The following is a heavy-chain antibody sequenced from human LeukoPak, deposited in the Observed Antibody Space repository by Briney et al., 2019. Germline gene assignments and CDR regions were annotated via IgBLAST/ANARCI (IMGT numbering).Heavy chain of an antibody. V-gene: IGHV4-4*07. J-gene: IGHJ4*02. CDR1: GGSTSSYY. CDR3: ARSVKYQLLFDY. D-gene: IGHD2-2*01. Sequence: SETLSLTCTVSGGSTSSYYWSWIRQPAGKGLEWIGHIYTSGSTNYNPSLKSRVTMSVDTSKNQFSLKLNSVTAADTAVYYCARSVKYQLLFDYWGQGTLVTVSS. CDR2: IYTSGST.